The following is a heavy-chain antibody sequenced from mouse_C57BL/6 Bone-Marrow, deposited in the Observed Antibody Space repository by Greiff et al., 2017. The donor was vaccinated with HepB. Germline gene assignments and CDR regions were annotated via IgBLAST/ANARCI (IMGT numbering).Heavy chain of an antibody. J-gene: IGHJ4*01. CDR3: ASYYGSSLYAMDY. Sequence: VQLVESGPGLVQPSQSLSITCTVSGFSFTSYGVHWVRQSPGKGLEWLGVIWSGGSTDYNAAFISRLSISKDNSKSQVFFKMNSLQADDTAIYYCASYYGSSLYAMDYWGQGTSVTVSS. CDR2: IWSGGST. V-gene: IGHV2-2*01. CDR1: GFSFTSYG. D-gene: IGHD1-1*01.